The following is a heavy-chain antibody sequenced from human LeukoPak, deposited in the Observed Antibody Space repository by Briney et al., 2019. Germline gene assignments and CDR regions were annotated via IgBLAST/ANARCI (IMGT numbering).Heavy chain of an antibody. CDR2: ISGSSSSI. CDR3: VRGHCGSTDCYAWWLDP. CDR1: GFIFSSNS. V-gene: IGHV3-21*01. D-gene: IGHD2-2*01. Sequence: GESLRLSCAASGFIFSSNSMNWVRQAPGKGLEWVSSISGSSSSIYYADSVKGRLTISRDNAKNSLYLQMNSLRPEDTAVYYCVRGHCGSTDCYAWWLDPWGQGTLVTVSS. J-gene: IGHJ5*02.